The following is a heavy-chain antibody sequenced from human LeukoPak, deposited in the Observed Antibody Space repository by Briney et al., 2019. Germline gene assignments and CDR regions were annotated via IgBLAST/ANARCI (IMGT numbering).Heavy chain of an antibody. CDR1: GFSFSSYT. Sequence: GGSLRLSCVASGFSFSSYTMSWVRQAAGKGLEWVAKMREDGSDIHYVDSVKGRFTICRDNAKNSLCLQMSSLRVEDTAVYYCARGGARYHDSWGQGILVTVSS. CDR3: ARGGARYHDS. CDR2: MREDGSDI. V-gene: IGHV3-7*01. D-gene: IGHD3-9*01. J-gene: IGHJ4*02.